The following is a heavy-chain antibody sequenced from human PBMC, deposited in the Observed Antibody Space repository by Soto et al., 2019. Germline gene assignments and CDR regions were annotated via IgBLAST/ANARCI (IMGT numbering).Heavy chain of an antibody. J-gene: IGHJ4*02. Sequence: EVHLLQSGGGLVQPGGSLRLSCAASGFSFSSFALSWVRQSPGKGLEWVAAVSGRGGDTYYANSVKGRFTISRDNSQNTLFLQMNSLRAEDSAIYYCAKDPNYDFLSGFSAVYFDYWCQGTLVTVSS. CDR3: AKDPNYDFLSGFSAVYFDY. CDR1: GFSFSSFA. V-gene: IGHV3-23*01. D-gene: IGHD3-3*01. CDR2: VSGRGGDT.